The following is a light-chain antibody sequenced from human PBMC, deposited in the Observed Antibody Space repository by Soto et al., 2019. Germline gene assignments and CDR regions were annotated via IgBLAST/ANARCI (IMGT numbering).Light chain of an antibody. CDR3: QQYNNWPRT. CDR2: GAS. CDR1: QSVSNN. Sequence: IVLTLSPGALSLSQRERATLSCIASQSVSNNYLAWYQQKPGQAPRLLIYGASNRATGIPDRFSGSGSGTEFTLTISSLQSEDFAVYYCQQYNNWPRTFGQGTKVDIK. V-gene: IGKV3D-15*01. J-gene: IGKJ1*01.